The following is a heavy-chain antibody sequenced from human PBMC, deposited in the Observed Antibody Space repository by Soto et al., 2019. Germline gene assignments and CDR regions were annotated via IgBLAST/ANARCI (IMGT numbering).Heavy chain of an antibody. Sequence: EVQLVESGGGLAQPGGSLRLSCVASGFTFTTYWMSWVRQAPGKGLEWVANIRQDGGAQYYVDSVKGRFTISRDNAKNSVYLKVEGRRPEDTAFYYWVRGGQGSGSYRGPYGARGTLAPV. D-gene: IGHD3-10*01. CDR3: VRGGQGSGSYRGPY. CDR1: GFTFTTYW. V-gene: IGHV3-7*03. J-gene: IGHJ4*02. CDR2: IRQDGGAQ.